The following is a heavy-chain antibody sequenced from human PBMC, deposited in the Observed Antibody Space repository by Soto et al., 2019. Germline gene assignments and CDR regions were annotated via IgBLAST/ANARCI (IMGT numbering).Heavy chain of an antibody. Sequence: EVQLLESGGDLVQPGGSLRLSCAASGFTFSSYAMSWVRQDPRKGLGWVSTVDRSGCNTYYTDSVKGRFTISRDNSKNTLFLQMNSLTAEDTAVYYCAKIGDPTYGNWYFDLWGRGTLITVSS. J-gene: IGHJ2*01. CDR3: AKIGDPTYGNWYFDL. D-gene: IGHD3-10*01. CDR2: VDRSGCNT. CDR1: GFTFSSYA. V-gene: IGHV3-23*01.